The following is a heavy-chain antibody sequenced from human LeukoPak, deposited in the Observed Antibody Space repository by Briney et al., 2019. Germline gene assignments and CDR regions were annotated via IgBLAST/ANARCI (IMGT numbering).Heavy chain of an antibody. CDR3: ARVGGSYYYYYYMDV. CDR1: GGAISSYY. J-gene: IGHJ6*03. Sequence: SETLSLTCTVSGGAISSYYWSWIRQPAGKGLEWIGRIYTSGSTNYNPSLKSRVTMSVDTSKNQFSLKLSSVTAADTAVYYCARVGGSYYYYYYMDVWGKGTTVTVSS. D-gene: IGHD1-26*01. CDR2: IYTSGST. V-gene: IGHV4-4*07.